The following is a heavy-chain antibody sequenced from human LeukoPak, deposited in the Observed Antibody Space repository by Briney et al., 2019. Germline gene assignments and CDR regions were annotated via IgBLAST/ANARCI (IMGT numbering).Heavy chain of an antibody. V-gene: IGHV7-4-1*02. CDR1: GYTFTSYA. CDR2: INTNTGNP. D-gene: IGHD2-15*01. J-gene: IGHJ4*02. CDR3: ARASCSGGSCYYGY. Sequence: ASVKVSCKASGYTFTSYAMNWVRQAPGQGLEWMGWINTNTGNPTYAQGFTGRFVFSLDTSVSTAYLQISSLKAEDTVVYYCARASCSGGSCYYGYWGQGTLVTVSS.